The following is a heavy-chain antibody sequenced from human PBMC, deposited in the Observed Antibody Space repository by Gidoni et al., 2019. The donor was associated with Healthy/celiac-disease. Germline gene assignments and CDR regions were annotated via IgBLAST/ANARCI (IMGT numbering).Heavy chain of an antibody. J-gene: IGHJ4*02. CDR2: ISGSGGST. CDR3: AKTSFATTGGHDY. V-gene: IGHV3-23*01. D-gene: IGHD1-1*01. Sequence: EVQLLESGGGLVQPGGSLRLSCAASGFPFSSYAMSWVRQAPGKGLEWVSAISGSGGSTYYADSVKGRFTISRDNSKNTLYLQMNSLRAEDTAVYYCAKTSFATTGGHDYWGQGTLVTVSS. CDR1: GFPFSSYA.